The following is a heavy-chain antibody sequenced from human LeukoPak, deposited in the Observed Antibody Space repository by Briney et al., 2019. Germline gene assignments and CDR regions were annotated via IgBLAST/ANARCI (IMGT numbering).Heavy chain of an antibody. D-gene: IGHD1-26*01. J-gene: IGHJ5*02. CDR3: ARVRRSGELLDAGRYNWLDP. V-gene: IGHV1-46*01. Sequence: ASVKVSCKASGYTFISYYIHWVRQAPGQGLQWVGSINPSGGSSTYAQKLRGRVTLTRDTSTSTVYMDLSSLRSEDTAVYYCARVRRSGELLDAGRYNWLDPWGQGTLVTVSS. CDR2: INPSGGSS. CDR1: GYTFISYY.